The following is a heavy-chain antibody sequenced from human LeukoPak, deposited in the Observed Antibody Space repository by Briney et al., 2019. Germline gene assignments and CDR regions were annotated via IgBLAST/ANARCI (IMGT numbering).Heavy chain of an antibody. CDR2: IYYSGST. D-gene: IGHD3-3*01. J-gene: IGHJ5*02. CDR3: ARDSRTSGYTQFFDP. Sequence: SETLSLTCTVSGGSISSGGYYWSWIRQHPGKGLEWVGYIYYSGSTYYNPSLKSRVTISVDTSKNQFSLKLSYVTAADTAAYYCARDSRTSGYTQFFDPWGQGTLVTVSS. CDR1: GGSISSGGYY. V-gene: IGHV4-31*03.